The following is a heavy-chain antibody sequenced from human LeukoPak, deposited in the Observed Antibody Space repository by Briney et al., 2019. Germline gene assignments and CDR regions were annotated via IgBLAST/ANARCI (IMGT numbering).Heavy chain of an antibody. J-gene: IGHJ1*01. V-gene: IGHV3-30*02. CDR1: AFTFSSYG. CDR2: IRYDGSNK. CDR3: AKAGGYCGGDCYSGYFQH. Sequence: PGGSLRLSCAASAFTFSSYGMHWVRQAPGKGLEWVAFIRYDGSNKYYADSVKGRFTISRDNSKNTLYLQMNSLRAEDTAVYYCAKAGGYCGGDCYSGYFQHWGQGTLVTVSS. D-gene: IGHD2-21*02.